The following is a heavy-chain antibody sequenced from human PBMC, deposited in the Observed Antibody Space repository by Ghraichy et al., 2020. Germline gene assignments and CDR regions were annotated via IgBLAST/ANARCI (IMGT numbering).Heavy chain of an antibody. CDR2: IWYDGSNK. V-gene: IGHV3-33*01. J-gene: IGHJ6*02. CDR1: GFTFSSYG. CDR3: ARVERTSGYYSGYYYYGMDV. D-gene: IGHD3-22*01. Sequence: GGSLRLSCSASGFTFSSYGMHWVRQAPGKGLEWVAVIWYDGSNKYYADSVKGRFTISRDNSKNTLYLQMNSLRAEDTAVYYCARVERTSGYYSGYYYYGMDVWGQGTTVTVSS.